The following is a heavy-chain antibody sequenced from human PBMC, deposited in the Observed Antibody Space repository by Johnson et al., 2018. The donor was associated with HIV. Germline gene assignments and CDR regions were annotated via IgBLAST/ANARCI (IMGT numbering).Heavy chain of an antibody. V-gene: IGHV3-11*04. Sequence: QVQLVESGGGVVQPGRSLRLSCAASGFTFSDYYMSWIRQAPGKGLEWVSYISSSGSTIYYADSVTGRFTISRDNSKNTLYLQMNSLRAEDTAVYYCARSGSYGPDAFDIWGQGTMVTVSS. D-gene: IGHD1-26*01. CDR2: ISSSGSTI. CDR3: ARSGSYGPDAFDI. CDR1: GFTFSDYY. J-gene: IGHJ3*02.